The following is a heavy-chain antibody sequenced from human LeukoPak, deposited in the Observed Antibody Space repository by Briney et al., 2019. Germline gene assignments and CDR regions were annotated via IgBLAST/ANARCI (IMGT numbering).Heavy chain of an antibody. CDR1: GYTFTGYY. CDR3: ARDLEYYDSSGLTDY. Sequence: GASVKVSCKASGYTFTGYYMHWVRQAPGQGLEWMGWINPNSGGTNYAQKFQGRVTMTRDTSISTAYMELSRLRSDDTAVYCCARDLEYYDSSGLTDYWGQGTLVTVSS. CDR2: INPNSGGT. V-gene: IGHV1-2*02. D-gene: IGHD3-22*01. J-gene: IGHJ4*02.